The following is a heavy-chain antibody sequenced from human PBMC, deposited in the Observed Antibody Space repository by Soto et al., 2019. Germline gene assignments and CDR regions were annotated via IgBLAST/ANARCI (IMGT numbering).Heavy chain of an antibody. D-gene: IGHD3-16*02. J-gene: IGHJ4*02. CDR3: ARDVFPGTYITFGGVISYYFDY. Sequence: GGSLRLSCAASGFTFSSYSMNWVRQAPGKGLEWVSSISSSSSYIYYADSVKGRFTISRDNAKNSLYLQMNSLRAEDTAVYYCARDVFPGTYITFGGVISYYFDYWGQGTLVTVSS. CDR2: ISSSSSYI. V-gene: IGHV3-21*01. CDR1: GFTFSSYS.